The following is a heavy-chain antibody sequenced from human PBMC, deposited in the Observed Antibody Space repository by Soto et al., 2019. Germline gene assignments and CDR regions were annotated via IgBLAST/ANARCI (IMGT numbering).Heavy chain of an antibody. J-gene: IGHJ6*02. Sequence: QVQLQESGPGLVKPSETLSLTCTVSGGSISSYYWSWIRQPPGKGLEWIGYIYYSGITNYNPSPTSRVTRPVDRAKTQFSLKLSSVTAADTAVYYCARDLRAPLSSYGSGRGIYYYYGMDVWGQGTTVTVSS. V-gene: IGHV4-59*01. CDR1: GGSISSYY. CDR3: ARDLRAPLSSYGSGRGIYYYYGMDV. D-gene: IGHD3-10*01. CDR2: IYYSGIT.